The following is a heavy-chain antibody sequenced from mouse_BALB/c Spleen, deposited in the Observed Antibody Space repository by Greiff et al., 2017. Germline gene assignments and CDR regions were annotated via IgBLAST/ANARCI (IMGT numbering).Heavy chain of an antibody. J-gene: IGHJ2*01. CDR1: GYAFSSSW. CDR2: IYPGDGDT. D-gene: IGHD1-2*01. CDR3: ARHGLRLTDFDY. V-gene: IGHV1-82*01. Sequence: QVQLQQSGPELVKPGASVKISCKASGYAFSSSWMNWVKQRPGQGLEWIGRIYPGDGDTNYNGKFKGKATLTADKSSSTAYMQLSSLTSVDSAVYFCARHGLRLTDFDYWGQGTTLTVSS.